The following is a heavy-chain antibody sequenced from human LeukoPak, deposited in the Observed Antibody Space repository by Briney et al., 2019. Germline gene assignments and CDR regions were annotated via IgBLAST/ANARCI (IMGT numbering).Heavy chain of an antibody. Sequence: PGGSLRLSCAASGLTFSGHWVNWVRQAPGQGLEWVANIKYDGSEAYYADSVKGRFTISRDNAKNSLSLQMNYVRAGDTAIYYCDYTNHLTHWGRGALVTVSS. J-gene: IGHJ2*01. CDR1: GLTFSGHW. D-gene: IGHD3-3*01. V-gene: IGHV3-7*01. CDR3: DYTNHLTH. CDR2: IKYDGSEA.